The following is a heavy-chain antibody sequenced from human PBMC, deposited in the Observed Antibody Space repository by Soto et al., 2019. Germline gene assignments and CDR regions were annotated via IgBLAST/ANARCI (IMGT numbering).Heavy chain of an antibody. CDR1: GYTLTELS. D-gene: IGHD2-15*01. CDR2: FDPEDGET. J-gene: IGHJ5*02. V-gene: IGHV1-24*01. Sequence: ASVKVSCKVSGYTLTELSMHWVRQAPGKGLEWMGGFDPEDGETIYAQKFQGRVTMTEDTSTDTAYMELSSLRSEDTAVYYCATGIDCSGGSCYPTPNWFDPWGQGTLVTVSS. CDR3: ATGIDCSGGSCYPTPNWFDP.